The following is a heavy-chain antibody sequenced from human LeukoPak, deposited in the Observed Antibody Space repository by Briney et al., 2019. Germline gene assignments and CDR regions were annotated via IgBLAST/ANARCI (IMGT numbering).Heavy chain of an antibody. J-gene: IGHJ6*03. Sequence: NPSETLSLTCTVSGGSISSYSWSWIRQPAGKGLECIGRIYTSGSTNYNPSLKSRVTMPVDTSKNQFSLKLSSVTAADTAVYYCARVSSWSPGYYMDVWGKGTTVTVSS. V-gene: IGHV4-4*07. CDR2: IYTSGST. CDR1: GGSISSYS. D-gene: IGHD6-13*01. CDR3: ARVSSWSPGYYMDV.